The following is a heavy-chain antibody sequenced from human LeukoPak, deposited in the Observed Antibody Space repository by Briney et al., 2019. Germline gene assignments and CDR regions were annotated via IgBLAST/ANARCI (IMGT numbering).Heavy chain of an antibody. D-gene: IGHD6-13*01. V-gene: IGHV3-21*01. J-gene: IGHJ4*02. CDR3: ARDQEARAAAGFFDY. CDR1: GFTFSSYS. CDR2: ISSSSSYI. Sequence: GGSLRLSCAASGFTFSSYSMNWVRQAPGKGLEWVSPISSSSSYIYYADSVKGRFTISRDNAKNSLYLQMNSLRAEDTAVYYCARDQEARAAAGFFDYWGQGTLVTVSS.